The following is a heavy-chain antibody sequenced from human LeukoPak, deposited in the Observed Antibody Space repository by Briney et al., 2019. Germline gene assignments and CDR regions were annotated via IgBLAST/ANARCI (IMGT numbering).Heavy chain of an antibody. D-gene: IGHD3-10*01. V-gene: IGHV3-21*04. CDR3: AKVSGPLSFDY. J-gene: IGHJ4*02. CDR1: GFTFSSYS. Sequence: GGSLRLSCAASGFTFSSYSMNWVRQAPGKGLEWVSSISSSSSYIYYADSVKGRFTISRDNAKNSLYLQMNSPRAEDTAVYYCAKVSGPLSFDYWGQGTLVTVSS. CDR2: ISSSSSYI.